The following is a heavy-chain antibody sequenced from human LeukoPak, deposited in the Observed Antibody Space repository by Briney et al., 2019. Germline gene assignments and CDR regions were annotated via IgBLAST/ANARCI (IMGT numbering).Heavy chain of an antibody. CDR2: IYHSGST. J-gene: IGHJ4*02. CDR3: AREGDYCSGGSCYGY. Sequence: SETLSLTCTVSGYSISSGYYWGWIRQPPGKGLEWIGSIYHSGSTYYNPSLKSRVTISVDTSKNQFSLKLSSVTAADTAVYYCAREGDYCSGGSCYGYWGQGTLVTVSS. CDR1: GYSISSGYY. V-gene: IGHV4-38-2*02. D-gene: IGHD2-15*01.